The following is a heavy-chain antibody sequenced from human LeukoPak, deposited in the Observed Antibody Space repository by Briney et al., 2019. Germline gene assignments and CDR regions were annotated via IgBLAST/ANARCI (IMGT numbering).Heavy chain of an antibody. CDR2: IKSDGSS. CDR3: ARNHGDYEAFDI. J-gene: IGHJ3*02. CDR1: GFTFSSYW. Sequence: GGSLRLSCAASGFTFSSYWMHWVRQAPGKGLVWVSRIKSDGSSIYADSVKGRLTISRDNAKNSLYLQMNSLRAEDTAVYYCARNHGDYEAFDIWGQGTMVTVSS. V-gene: IGHV3-74*01. D-gene: IGHD4-17*01.